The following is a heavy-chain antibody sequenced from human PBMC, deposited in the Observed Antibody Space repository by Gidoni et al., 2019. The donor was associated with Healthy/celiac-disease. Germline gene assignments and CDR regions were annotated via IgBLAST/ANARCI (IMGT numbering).Heavy chain of an antibody. CDR1: GFTFSSYA. Sequence: EVQLLESGGGLVQPGGSLRLSCAASGFTFSSYAMICVRQAPGKGLEWGSAISGSGGSTYYADAVKGRFTISRDNSKNTLYMQMNSLRAEDTAVYYCAKDGSGSSDWGQGTLVTVSS. J-gene: IGHJ4*02. D-gene: IGHD6-19*01. CDR3: AKDGSGSSD. CDR2: ISGSGGST. V-gene: IGHV3-23*01.